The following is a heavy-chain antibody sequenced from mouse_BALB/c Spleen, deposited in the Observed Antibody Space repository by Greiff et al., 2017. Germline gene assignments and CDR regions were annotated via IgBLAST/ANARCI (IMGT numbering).Heavy chain of an antibody. Sequence: EVHLVESGGGLVKPGGSLKLSCAASGFTFSDYYMYWVRQTPEKRLEWVATISDGGSYTYYPDSVKGRFTISRDNAKNNLYLQMSSLKSEDTAMYYCARGRGYAMDYWGQGTSVTVSS. CDR2: ISDGGSYT. CDR1: GFTFSDYY. J-gene: IGHJ4*01. V-gene: IGHV5-4*02. CDR3: ARGRGYAMDY.